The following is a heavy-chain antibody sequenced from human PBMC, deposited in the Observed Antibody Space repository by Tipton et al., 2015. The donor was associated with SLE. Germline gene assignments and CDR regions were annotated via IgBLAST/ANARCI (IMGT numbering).Heavy chain of an antibody. J-gene: IGHJ3*02. CDR2: IYYSGST. Sequence: TLSLTCTVPGGSISSGGYYWSWIRQHPGKGLEWIGYIYYSGSTYYNPSLKSRVTISVDTSKNQFSLKLSSVTAADTAVYYCAREEENDFWSGGDAFDIWGQGTMVTVSS. D-gene: IGHD3-3*01. CDR3: AREEENDFWSGGDAFDI. V-gene: IGHV4-31*03. CDR1: GGSISSGGYY.